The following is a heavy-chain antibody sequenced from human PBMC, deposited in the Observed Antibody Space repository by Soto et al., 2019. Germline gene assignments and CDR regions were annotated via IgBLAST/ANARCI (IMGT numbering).Heavy chain of an antibody. J-gene: IGHJ4*02. V-gene: IGHV1-69*13. CDR1: GGGNLRDYR. Sequence: SVKVSCKASGGGNLRDYRTTWVRRAPGQGLEWMGGIIPKLGSANYAQNFQGRVTVTADESTNTVYMELRSLRSEDTAVYYCARGRGYGDYHPFDYWGQGTLVTVSS. D-gene: IGHD4-17*01. CDR2: IIPKLGSA. CDR3: ARGRGYGDYHPFDY.